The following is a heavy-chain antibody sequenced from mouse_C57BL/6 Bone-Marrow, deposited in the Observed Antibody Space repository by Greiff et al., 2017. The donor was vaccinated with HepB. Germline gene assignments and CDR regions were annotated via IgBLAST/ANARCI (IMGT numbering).Heavy chain of an antibody. J-gene: IGHJ2*01. CDR3: AREGYYGKGGFDY. D-gene: IGHD1-1*01. CDR1: GYSITSGYY. Sequence: EVQLVESGPGLVKPSQSLSLTCSVTGYSITSGYYWNWIRQFPGNKLEWMGYISYDGSNNYNPSLKNRISITRDTSKNQFFLKLNSVTTEDTATYYCAREGYYGKGGFDYWGQGTTLTVSS. V-gene: IGHV3-6*01. CDR2: ISYDGSN.